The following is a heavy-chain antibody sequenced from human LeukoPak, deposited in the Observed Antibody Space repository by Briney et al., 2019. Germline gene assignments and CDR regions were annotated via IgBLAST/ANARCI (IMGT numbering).Heavy chain of an antibody. Sequence: GGSLRLSCAASGFTFGSYAMNWVRQAPGKGLEWVSVIYSGGSTYYADSVKGRFTISRDNSKNTLYLQMNSLRAEDTAVYYCAKDGRPFQPLDPYFDYWGQGTMVTVSS. D-gene: IGHD1-1*01. CDR3: AKDGRPFQPLDPYFDY. CDR1: GFTFGSYA. J-gene: IGHJ4*02. CDR2: IYSGGST. V-gene: IGHV3-23*03.